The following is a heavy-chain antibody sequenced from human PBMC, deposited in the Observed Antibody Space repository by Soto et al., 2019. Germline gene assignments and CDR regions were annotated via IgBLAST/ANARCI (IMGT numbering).Heavy chain of an antibody. CDR1: GFTFSSYA. Sequence: GGSLRLSCAASGFTFSSYAMSWVRQAPGKGLEWVSAIRGSGGSTYYADSVKGRFTISRDNSKNTLYLQMNSLRAEDTAVYYCAKDLIYGEEDYYYYGMDVWGQGTTVTVSS. V-gene: IGHV3-23*01. CDR3: AKDLIYGEEDYYYYGMDV. J-gene: IGHJ6*02. CDR2: IRGSGGST. D-gene: IGHD3-10*01.